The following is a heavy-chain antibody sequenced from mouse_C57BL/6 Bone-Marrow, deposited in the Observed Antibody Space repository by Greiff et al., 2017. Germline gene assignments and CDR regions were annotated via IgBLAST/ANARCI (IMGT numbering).Heavy chain of an antibody. Sequence: QVQLQQSGAELARPGASVKMSCKASGYTFTSYTMHWVKQRPGQGLEWIGYINPSSGYTKYNQKFKDKATLTADKSSSTAYMQLSSLTSEDSAVYYCARNYYYGSSLLYWYFDVWGTGTTVTVSS. J-gene: IGHJ1*03. V-gene: IGHV1-4*01. CDR3: ARNYYYGSSLLYWYFDV. D-gene: IGHD1-1*01. CDR1: GYTFTSYT. CDR2: INPSSGYT.